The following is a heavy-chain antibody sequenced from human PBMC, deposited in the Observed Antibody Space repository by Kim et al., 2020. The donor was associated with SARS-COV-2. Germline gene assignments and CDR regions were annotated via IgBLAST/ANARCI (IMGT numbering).Heavy chain of an antibody. J-gene: IGHJ4*02. CDR2: K. D-gene: IGHD3-16*01. V-gene: IGHV3-33*01. CDR3: ARDSSGFGIDY. Sequence: KYYADYGDDRFTISREKSKNTLKLQMNSLRAEDTAVYYCARDSSGFGIDYWGQGTLVTVSS.